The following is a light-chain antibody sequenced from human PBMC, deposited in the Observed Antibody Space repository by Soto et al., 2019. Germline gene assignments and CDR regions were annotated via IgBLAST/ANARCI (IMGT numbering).Light chain of an antibody. CDR2: AAS. CDR3: QKYNRAPWP. J-gene: IGKJ1*01. CDR1: QGIRNY. V-gene: IGKV1-27*01. Sequence: DIQMTQSPSSLSASVGDRVTITCLSSQGIRNYLAWYQKKPGKVPKLLSYAASTLQSEVPSRFSGSGSGTDFTLTISSLQPEDAATYYWQKYNRAPWPVGQGTKVEL.